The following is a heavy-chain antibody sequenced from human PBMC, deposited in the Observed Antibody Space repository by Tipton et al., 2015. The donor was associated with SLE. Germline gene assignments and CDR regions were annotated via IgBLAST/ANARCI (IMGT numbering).Heavy chain of an antibody. CDR1: GFTFSSYE. Sequence: SLRLSCAASGFTFSSYEMNWVRQAPGKGLEWVSYISSSGSTIYYADSVKGRFTISRDNAKNSLYLQMNTLRAEDTAVYYCAKNLALTGATLVPHHWGQGTLVTVSS. V-gene: IGHV3-48*03. CDR3: AKNLALTGATLVPHH. D-gene: IGHD7-27*01. J-gene: IGHJ5*02. CDR2: ISSSGSTI.